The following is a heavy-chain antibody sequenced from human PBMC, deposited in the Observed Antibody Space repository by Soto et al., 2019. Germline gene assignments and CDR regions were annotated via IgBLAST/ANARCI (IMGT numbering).Heavy chain of an antibody. CDR2: ISAYNGNT. D-gene: IGHD4-17*01. Sequence: RGRQAPGQGLEWMGWISAYNGNTNYAQKLQGRVTMTTDTSTSTAYMELRSLRSDDTAVYYCASEYGDQYFQHWGQGTLVTAPQ. V-gene: IGHV1-18*01. J-gene: IGHJ1*01. CDR3: ASEYGDQYFQH.